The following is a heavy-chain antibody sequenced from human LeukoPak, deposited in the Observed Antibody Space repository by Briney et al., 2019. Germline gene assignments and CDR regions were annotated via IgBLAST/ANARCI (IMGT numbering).Heavy chain of an antibody. J-gene: IGHJ1*01. D-gene: IGHD6-19*01. CDR2: ISAYNGNT. CDR1: GYSFTSNY. CDR3: ARGVAVAGTGYFQH. Sequence: ASVKVSCKVSGYSFTSNYIHWVRQALGQGLEWMGWISAYNGNTNYAQKLQGRVTMTTDTSTSTAYMELRSLRSDDTAVYYCARGVAVAGTGYFQHWGQGTLVTVSS. V-gene: IGHV1-18*04.